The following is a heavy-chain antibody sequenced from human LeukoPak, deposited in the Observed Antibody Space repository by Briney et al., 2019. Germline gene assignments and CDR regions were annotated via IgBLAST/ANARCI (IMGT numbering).Heavy chain of an antibody. CDR3: ARGLGYSSSWGIDY. D-gene: IGHD6-13*01. CDR2: ISGSGSTI. V-gene: IGHV3-11*01. CDR1: GFTFSDYY. J-gene: IGHJ4*02. Sequence: GGSLRLSCAASGFTFSDYYLSWIRQAPGKGLEGVSYISGSGSTIYYADSVKGRFTISRDNAKNSLYLQMNSLRAEDTAVYYCARGLGYSSSWGIDYWGQGTLVTVSS.